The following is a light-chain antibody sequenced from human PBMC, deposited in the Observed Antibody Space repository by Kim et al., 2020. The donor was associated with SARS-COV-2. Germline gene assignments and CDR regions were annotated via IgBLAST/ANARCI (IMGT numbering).Light chain of an antibody. CDR3: SSYTSGSTMV. CDR2: DVS. V-gene: IGLV2-14*03. CDR1: SSDVGGYNY. J-gene: IGLJ3*02. Sequence: QSALTQPASVSGSPGQSITISCTGTSSDVGGYNYVSWYQQHPGKAPKLMIYDVSNRPSGISNRFSGSKSGNTASRTISGLQAEDEADYYCSSYTSGSTMVFGGGTQLTVL.